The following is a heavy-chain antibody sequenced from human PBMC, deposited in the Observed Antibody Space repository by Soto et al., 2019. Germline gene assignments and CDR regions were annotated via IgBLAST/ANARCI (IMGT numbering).Heavy chain of an antibody. CDR3: ARVTYCSSTSCVYYYGMGV. V-gene: IGHV5-10-1*01. CDR1: GYSLTSYW. CDR2: IDPSDSYT. Sequence: PGESLKISCKGSGYSLTSYWISWVRQMPGKGLEWMGRIDPSDSYTNYSPSFQGHVTISADKSISTAYLQWSSLKASDTAMYYCARVTYCSSTSCVYYYGMGVWGQGTTVTVSS. D-gene: IGHD2-2*01. J-gene: IGHJ6*02.